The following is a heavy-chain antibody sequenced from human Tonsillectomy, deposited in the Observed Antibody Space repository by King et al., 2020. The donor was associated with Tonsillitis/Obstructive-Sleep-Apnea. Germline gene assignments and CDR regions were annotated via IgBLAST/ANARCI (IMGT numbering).Heavy chain of an antibody. J-gene: IGHJ4*02. CDR3: ARTTSNSSSYYFDY. Sequence: VQLQQWGAGLLKPSETLSLTCAVYGGSFSGYYWSWIRQHPGKGLEWIGEINHSGSTNYNPSLKSRVTISVDTSKNQFSLKLSSVTAADTAVYYCARTTSNSSSYYFDYWGQGTLVTVSS. CDR1: GGSFSGYY. D-gene: IGHD6-6*01. V-gene: IGHV4-34*01. CDR2: INHSGST.